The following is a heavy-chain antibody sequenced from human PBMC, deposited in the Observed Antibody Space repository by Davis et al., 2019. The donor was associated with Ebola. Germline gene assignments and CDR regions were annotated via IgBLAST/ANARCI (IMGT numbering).Heavy chain of an antibody. CDR1: GFTLSGYW. CDR3: AKDIHGSSGLDY. CDR2: INSDGSTT. Sequence: GESLKISCAASGFTLSGYWMHWVRQAPGMRLVWVSRINSDGSTTTYADSVRGRFTISRDNAKNTLYLQMNSLRAEDTALYYCAKDIHGSSGLDYWGQGTLVTVSS. D-gene: IGHD6-19*01. V-gene: IGHV3-74*01. J-gene: IGHJ4*02.